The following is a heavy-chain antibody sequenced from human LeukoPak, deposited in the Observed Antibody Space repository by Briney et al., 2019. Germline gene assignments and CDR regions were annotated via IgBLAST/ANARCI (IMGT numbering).Heavy chain of an antibody. CDR2: ISGSGGST. CDR1: GFTFSSYA. J-gene: IGHJ4*02. V-gene: IGHV3-23*01. CDR3: AQDMGVVRGVIITREATLFDY. D-gene: IGHD3-10*01. Sequence: PGGSLRLSCAASGFTFSSYAMSWVRQAPGKGLEWVSAISGSGGSTYYADSVKGRFTISRDNSKNTLYLQMNSLRAEDTAVYYCAQDMGVVRGVIITREATLFDYWGQGTLVTVSS.